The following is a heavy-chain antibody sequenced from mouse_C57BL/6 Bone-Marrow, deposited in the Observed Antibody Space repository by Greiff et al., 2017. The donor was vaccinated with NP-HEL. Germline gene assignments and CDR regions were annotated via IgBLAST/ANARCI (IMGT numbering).Heavy chain of an antibody. CDR2: ISSGSSTI. V-gene: IGHV5-17*01. D-gene: IGHD1-1*01. CDR3: ARFPYGRYAMDY. Sequence: EVMLVESGGGLVKPGGSLKLSCAASGFTFSDYGMHWVRQAPEKGLEWVAYISSGSSTIYYADTVKGRFTISRDNAKNTLFLQMTSLRSEDTAMYYCARFPYGRYAMDYWGQGTSVTVSS. CDR1: GFTFSDYG. J-gene: IGHJ4*01.